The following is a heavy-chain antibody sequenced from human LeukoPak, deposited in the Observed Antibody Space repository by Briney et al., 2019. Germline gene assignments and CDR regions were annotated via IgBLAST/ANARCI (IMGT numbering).Heavy chain of an antibody. CDR3: AATPH. CDR1: GFTISSSW. Sequence: PGGSLRLSCAASGFTISSSWMSWVRQAPGKGLEWMANIKQEGNEKYYVDSVKGRFTISRDNAKNSLYLQMNGLRAEDTAVYYCAATPHWGQGTLVTVSS. J-gene: IGHJ4*02. CDR2: IKQEGNEK. V-gene: IGHV3-7*01.